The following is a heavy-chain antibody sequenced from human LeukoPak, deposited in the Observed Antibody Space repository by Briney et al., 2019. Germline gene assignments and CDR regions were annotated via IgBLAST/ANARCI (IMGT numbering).Heavy chain of an antibody. CDR2: IYTSGAT. CDR3: ARVNWNYDGLAWFDP. D-gene: IGHD1-7*01. J-gene: IGHJ5*02. Sequence: SETLSLTCTVSGDSMSSYSWSWIRPPAGTGLEWIGRIYTSGATNSNPSLKSRFSMSIDTSKNQFSLKLSSVTAADTAVYYCARVNWNYDGLAWFDPWGQGTLVTVSS. CDR1: GDSMSSYS. V-gene: IGHV4-4*07.